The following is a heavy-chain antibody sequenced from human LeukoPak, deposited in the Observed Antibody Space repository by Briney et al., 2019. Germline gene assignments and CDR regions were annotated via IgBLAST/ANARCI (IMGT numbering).Heavy chain of an antibody. Sequence: HGESLKISCKGSGYSFTSYWIGWVRQMPGKGLEWMGIIYPGDSDTRYSPSFQGQVTISADKSVSTAYLQWTGLKATDTAVYYCARHRSGSYFGYDYWGQGTLVTVSS. CDR3: ARHRSGSYFGYDY. CDR1: GYSFTSYW. J-gene: IGHJ4*02. CDR2: IYPGDSDT. D-gene: IGHD1-26*01. V-gene: IGHV5-51*01.